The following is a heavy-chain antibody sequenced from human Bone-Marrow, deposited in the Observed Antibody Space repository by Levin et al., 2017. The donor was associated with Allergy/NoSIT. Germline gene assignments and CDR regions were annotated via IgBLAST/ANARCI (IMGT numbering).Heavy chain of an antibody. CDR3: ARDRRLVVTAWGLYGMDV. CDR2: INSDGSST. V-gene: IGHV3-74*01. D-gene: IGHD2-21*02. J-gene: IGHJ6*02. Sequence: GASVKVSCAASGFTFSSYWMHWVRQAPGKGLVWVSRINSDGSSTSYADSVKGRFTISRDNAKNTLYLQMNSLRAEDTAVYYCARDRRLVVTAWGLYGMDVWGQGTTVTVSS. CDR1: GFTFSSYW.